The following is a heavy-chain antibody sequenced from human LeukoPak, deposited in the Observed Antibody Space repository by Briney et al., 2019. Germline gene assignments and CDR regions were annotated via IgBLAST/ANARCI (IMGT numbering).Heavy chain of an antibody. CDR1: GGSISSHY. CDR2: VYNSGTT. CDR3: ARNRRSDADAFDI. J-gene: IGHJ3*02. Sequence: SETLSLTCTVSGGSISSHYWSWIRQPPGKGMEWIGHVYNSGTTKYNPSLRSRVTISADTSKNQVSLRLTSVTAADTAVYYCARNRRSDADAFDIWGQGTTVTVSS. V-gene: IGHV4-59*08.